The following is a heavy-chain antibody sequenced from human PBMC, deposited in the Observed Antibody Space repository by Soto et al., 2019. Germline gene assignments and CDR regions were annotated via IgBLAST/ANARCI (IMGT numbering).Heavy chain of an antibody. CDR3: ARDHHLDDSSGFIGY. J-gene: IGHJ4*02. Sequence: QVQLVQSGAEVKKPGASVKVSCKASGYTFTSYYMHWVRQAPGQGLEWMGIINPSGGSTSYAQKFQGRVTMTRDTSTSTVYMELSSLRSEDTAVYYCARDHHLDDSSGFIGYWGQGTLVIVSS. D-gene: IGHD3-22*01. CDR1: GYTFTSYY. V-gene: IGHV1-46*01. CDR2: INPSGGST.